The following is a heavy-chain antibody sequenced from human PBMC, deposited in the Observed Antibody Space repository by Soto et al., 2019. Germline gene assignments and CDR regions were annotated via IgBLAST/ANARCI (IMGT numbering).Heavy chain of an antibody. Sequence: PGASVKVSCKASGGTFSSYAISWVRQAPGQGLEWMGGIIPIFGTANYAQKFQGRVTITADKSTSTAYMELSSLRSEDTAVYYCARAGELYDSSGYHPIHFDYWGQGTLVTVSS. V-gene: IGHV1-69*06. D-gene: IGHD3-22*01. J-gene: IGHJ4*02. CDR3: ARAGELYDSSGYHPIHFDY. CDR1: GGTFSSYA. CDR2: IIPIFGTA.